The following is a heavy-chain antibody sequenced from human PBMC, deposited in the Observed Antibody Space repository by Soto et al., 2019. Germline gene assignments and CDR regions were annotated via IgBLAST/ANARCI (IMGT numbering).Heavy chain of an antibody. D-gene: IGHD2-15*01. Sequence: GGSLRLSCAASGFTFIIYAMSWVRQAPGKGLEWVSAISGSGGSTYYADSVKGRFTISRDNSKNTLYLQMNSLRAEDTAVYYCAKEGGGIDYYYYMDVWGKGTTVTVSS. J-gene: IGHJ6*03. CDR2: ISGSGGST. CDR1: GFTFIIYA. CDR3: AKEGGGIDYYYYMDV. V-gene: IGHV3-23*01.